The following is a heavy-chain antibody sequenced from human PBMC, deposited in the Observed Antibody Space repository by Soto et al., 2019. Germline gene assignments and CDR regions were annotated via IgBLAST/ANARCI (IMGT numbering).Heavy chain of an antibody. J-gene: IGHJ4*02. CDR3: ARGDSQVSSVFDY. CDR1: GGPFPNGGYY. V-gene: IGHV4-31*03. D-gene: IGHD3-16*01. Sequence: SLSLTSTVTGGPFPNGGYYWSWIRQEPGKGLEWIGYSHYSGATSYNPSLRSRVTISTDTSKTQFSLRLRSVTSADTAVYYCARGDSQVSSVFDYWGQGMLVT. CDR2: SHYSGAT.